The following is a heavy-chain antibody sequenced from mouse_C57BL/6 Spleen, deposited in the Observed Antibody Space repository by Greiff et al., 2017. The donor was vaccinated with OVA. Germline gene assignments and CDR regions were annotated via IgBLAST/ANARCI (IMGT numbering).Heavy chain of an antibody. CDR1: GYSITSGYY. D-gene: IGHD1-1*01. Sequence: EVQLQESGPGLVKPSQSLSLTCSVTGYSITSGYYWNWIRQFPGNKLEWMGYISYDGSNNYNPSLKNRISITRDTSKNQFFLKLNSVTTEDTATYYCAREGTTVVATRDFDVWGTGTTVTVSS. CDR2: ISYDGSN. CDR3: AREGTTVVATRDFDV. J-gene: IGHJ1*03. V-gene: IGHV3-6*01.